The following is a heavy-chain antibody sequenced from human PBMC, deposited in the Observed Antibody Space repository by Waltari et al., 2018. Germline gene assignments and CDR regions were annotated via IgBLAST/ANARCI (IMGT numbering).Heavy chain of an antibody. CDR2: ISSSSSYI. J-gene: IGHJ4*02. D-gene: IGHD6-13*01. V-gene: IGHV3-21*01. CDR1: GFTFSSYS. Sequence: EVQLVESGGGLVKPGGSLRLSCAASGFTFSSYSMNWVRQAPGKGLEEVSAISSSSSYIYYADSVKGRFTISRDNAKNSLYLQMNSLRAEDTAVYYCASYAGYSSSWFFDYWGQGTLVTVSS. CDR3: ASYAGYSSSWFFDY.